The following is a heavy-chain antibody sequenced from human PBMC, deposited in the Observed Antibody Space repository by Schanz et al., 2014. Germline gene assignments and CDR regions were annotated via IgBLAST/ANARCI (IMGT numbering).Heavy chain of an antibody. D-gene: IGHD5-12*01. V-gene: IGHV3-7*01. J-gene: IGHJ3*01. CDR1: GFAFRNYG. CDR2: INPDGSGK. CDR3: ARDGGRDGYNLAFDV. Sequence: VQLVESGGGVVQPGGSLRLSCAASGFAFRNYGMHWARQAPGKGLESVAKINPDGSGKYYVVSVEGRFTISRDNAKKSLDLQMNSLRAEDTAVYYCARDGGRDGYNLAFDVWGQGTLVTVSS.